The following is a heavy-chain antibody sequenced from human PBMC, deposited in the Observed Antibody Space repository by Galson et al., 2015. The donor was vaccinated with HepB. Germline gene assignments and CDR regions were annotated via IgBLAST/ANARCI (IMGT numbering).Heavy chain of an antibody. Sequence: ETLSLTCTVSGGSISSSSYYWGWIRQPPGKGLEWIGSIYYSGSTYYNPSLKSRVTISVDTSKNQFSLKLSSVTAADTAVYYCARLKYGSGISFDPWGQGTLVTVSS. CDR3: ARLKYGSGISFDP. J-gene: IGHJ5*02. CDR1: GGSISSSSYY. V-gene: IGHV4-39*07. D-gene: IGHD3-10*01. CDR2: IYYSGST.